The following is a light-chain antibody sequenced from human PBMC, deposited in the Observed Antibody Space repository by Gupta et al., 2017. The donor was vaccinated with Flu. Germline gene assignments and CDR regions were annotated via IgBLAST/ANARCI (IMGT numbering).Light chain of an antibody. CDR2: AAS. CDR3: RQHNTSPRA. J-gene: IGKJ2*01. Sequence: DVHMTESPSSLSASVGDRVTITCRASQRIRNDLGWYQQKPEEAPKRLIYAASRVQSRVPSRFSSSGSGTEFSLTSSSPQTEDLANFHCRQHNTSPRAFGEGTKMEIK. V-gene: IGKV1-17*01. CDR1: QRIRND.